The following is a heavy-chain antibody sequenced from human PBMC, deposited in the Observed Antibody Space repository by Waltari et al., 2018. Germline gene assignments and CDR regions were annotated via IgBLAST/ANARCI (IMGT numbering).Heavy chain of an antibody. CDR1: GGSISSSSYY. CDR2: IYYSGST. CDR3: ATVSIAAAGTLGYFDY. Sequence: QLQLQESGPGLVKPSETLSLTCTVSGGSISSSSYYWGWIRQPPGKGLEWIGSIYYSGSTYYTPARKSRVTISVDTSKNQFSLKLSSVTAADPAVYYCATVSIAAAGTLGYFDYWGQGTLVTVSS. V-gene: IGHV4-39*07. D-gene: IGHD6-13*01. J-gene: IGHJ4*02.